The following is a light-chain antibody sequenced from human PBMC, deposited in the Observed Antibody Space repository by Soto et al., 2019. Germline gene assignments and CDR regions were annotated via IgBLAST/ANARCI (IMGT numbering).Light chain of an antibody. CDR3: QQYGSXLWT. Sequence: EIVLTQSPGTLSLSPGEIATLSCRASQSVSSSYLSWYQQKPGQAPRLLIYCASSRATGIPDRFSGSGSGTDFTLTISRLEPEDFAVYYCQQYGSXLWTFGQGPKV. J-gene: IGKJ1*01. V-gene: IGKV3-20*01. CDR1: QSVSSSY. CDR2: CAS.